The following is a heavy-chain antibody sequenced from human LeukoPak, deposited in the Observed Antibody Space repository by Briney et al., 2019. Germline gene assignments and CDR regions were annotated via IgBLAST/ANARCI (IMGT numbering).Heavy chain of an antibody. D-gene: IGHD3-10*01. CDR3: AKSAGFYGSGSYYYNWFDP. Sequence: SGRSLRLSCAASGFTFSSYGMHWVRQAPGKGLEWVAVISHDGSNKYYAYSVKGRFTISRDNSKNTLYLQMNSLRAEDTAVYYCAKSAGFYGSGSYYYNWFDPWGQGTLVTVSS. J-gene: IGHJ5*02. V-gene: IGHV3-30*18. CDR2: ISHDGSNK. CDR1: GFTFSSYG.